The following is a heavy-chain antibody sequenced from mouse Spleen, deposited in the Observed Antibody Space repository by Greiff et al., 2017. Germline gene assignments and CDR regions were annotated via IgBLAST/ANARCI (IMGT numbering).Heavy chain of an antibody. CDR3: ASSYYRYLVFAY. Sequence: EVQLQESGPELVKPGASVKIPCKASGYTFTDYNMDWVKQSHGKSLEWIGDINPNNGGTIYNQKFKGKATLTVDKSSSTAYMELRSLTSEDTAVYYCASSYYRYLVFAYWGQGTLVTVSA. J-gene: IGHJ3*01. V-gene: IGHV1-18*01. D-gene: IGHD2-14*01. CDR1: GYTFTDYN. CDR2: INPNNGGT.